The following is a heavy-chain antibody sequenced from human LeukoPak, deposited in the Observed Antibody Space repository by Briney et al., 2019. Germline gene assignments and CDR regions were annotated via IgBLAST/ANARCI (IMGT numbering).Heavy chain of an antibody. Sequence: SETLSLTCTASGGSISSYYWSWIRQPPGKGLEWIGYIYYSGSTNYNPSLKSRVTISVDTSKNQFSLKLSSVTAADTAVYYCARLWSAATRRYYFDYWGQGTLVTVSS. J-gene: IGHJ4*02. CDR3: ARLWSAATRRYYFDY. V-gene: IGHV4-59*08. CDR2: IYYSGST. D-gene: IGHD2-15*01. CDR1: GGSISSYY.